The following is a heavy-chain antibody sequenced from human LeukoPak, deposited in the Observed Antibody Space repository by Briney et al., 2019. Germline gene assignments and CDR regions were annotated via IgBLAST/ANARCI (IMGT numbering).Heavy chain of an antibody. D-gene: IGHD5-18*01. CDR3: AKDVDTAMVTYLSDY. V-gene: IGHV3-23*01. Sequence: GGSLRLSCAASGFTFSSYAMSWVRQAPGKGLEWVSAISGSGGSTYYADSVKGRFTISRDNSKNTLYLQMDSLRAEDTAVYYCAKDVDTAMVTYLSDYWGQGTLVTVSS. CDR1: GFTFSSYA. CDR2: ISGSGGST. J-gene: IGHJ4*02.